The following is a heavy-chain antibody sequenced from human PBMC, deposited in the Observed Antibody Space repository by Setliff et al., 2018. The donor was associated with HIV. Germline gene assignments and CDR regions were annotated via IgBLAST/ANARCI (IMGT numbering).Heavy chain of an antibody. CDR2: IIPKSDTR. D-gene: IGHD2-15*01. V-gene: IGHV1-69*06. Sequence: SVKVSCKASGDTFNFYGLNWVRQAPGQGLEWMGKIIPKSDTRDYAQKLRGRVTITADKPSNTVYMELTSLTSEDTAVYYCAGEHGEYCSGGTCYHHYYFDYWGPGTLVTVSS. CDR1: GDTFNFYG. CDR3: AGEHGEYCSGGTCYHHYYFDY. J-gene: IGHJ4*02.